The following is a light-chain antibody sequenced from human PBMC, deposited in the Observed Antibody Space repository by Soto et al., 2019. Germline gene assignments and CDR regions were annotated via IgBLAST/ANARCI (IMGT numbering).Light chain of an antibody. Sequence: EIVLTQSPGTLSLSPGERATLSCRVSQSVSSSYLAWYQQKPGQAPRLLIYGASSRATGIPDWFSGSGSGTDFTLTISRLEPEDFAVYYCQQYGSSYTFGQGTKLEIK. CDR2: GAS. J-gene: IGKJ2*01. V-gene: IGKV3-20*01. CDR3: QQYGSSYT. CDR1: QSVSSSY.